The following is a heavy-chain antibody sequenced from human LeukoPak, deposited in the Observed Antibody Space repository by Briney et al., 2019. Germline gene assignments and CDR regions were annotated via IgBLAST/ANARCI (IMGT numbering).Heavy chain of an antibody. V-gene: IGHV1-46*01. CDR3: ARGPMYYDILTGYSNGIGDAFDI. Sequence: GASVKVSCKASGYTFTSYYMHWVRQAPGQGLEWMGIINPSGGSTNYAQKLQGRVTMTTDTSTSTAYMELRSLRSDDTAVYYCARGPMYYDILTGYSNGIGDAFDIWGQGTMVTVSS. CDR1: GYTFTSYY. D-gene: IGHD3-9*01. J-gene: IGHJ3*02. CDR2: INPSGGST.